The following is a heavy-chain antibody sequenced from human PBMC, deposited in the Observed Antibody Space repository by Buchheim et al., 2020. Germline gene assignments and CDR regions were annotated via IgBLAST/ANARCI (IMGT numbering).Heavy chain of an antibody. CDR3: ARRGYYDFWSGYYPLYYYYGMDV. D-gene: IGHD3-3*01. J-gene: IGHJ6*02. Sequence: QVQLVQSGAEVKKPGASVKVSCKASGYTFTDYYIHWVRQAPGQGLEWMGWINPNSGGTNYAQKFQGRVTMTRDTSISTAYMELSRLRSDDTAVYYCARRGYYDFWSGYYPLYYYYGMDVWGQGTT. CDR2: INPNSGGT. V-gene: IGHV1-2*02. CDR1: GYTFTDYY.